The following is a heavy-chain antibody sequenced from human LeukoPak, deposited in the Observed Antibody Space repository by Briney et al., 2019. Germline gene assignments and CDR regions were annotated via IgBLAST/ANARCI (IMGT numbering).Heavy chain of an antibody. CDR2: IYYSGNT. J-gene: IGHJ4*02. CDR3: ARDSSGYSPSFDY. V-gene: IGHV4-59*01. Sequence: SETLSLTCAVYGGSFSGYYWSWIRQPPGKGLEWIGYIYYSGNTNYNPSLKSRVIISVDTSKNQFSLKLSSVTAADTAVHYCARDSSGYSPSFDYWGQGTLVTVSS. D-gene: IGHD3-22*01. CDR1: GGSFSGYY.